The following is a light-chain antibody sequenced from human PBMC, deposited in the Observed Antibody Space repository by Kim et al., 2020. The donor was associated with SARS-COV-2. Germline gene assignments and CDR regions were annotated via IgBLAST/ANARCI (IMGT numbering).Light chain of an antibody. CDR1: SSNIRSHT. CDR2: ANN. J-gene: IGLJ1*01. V-gene: IGLV1-44*01. CDR3: AAWDGSLNGYV. Sequence: GVTITRSGRSSNIRSHTVSWYQQSPGKAPKLLIYANNKRPSGVPDRFSGSKSGTSASLAITGAQSEDEADYYCAAWDGSLNGYVFGTGTKVTVL.